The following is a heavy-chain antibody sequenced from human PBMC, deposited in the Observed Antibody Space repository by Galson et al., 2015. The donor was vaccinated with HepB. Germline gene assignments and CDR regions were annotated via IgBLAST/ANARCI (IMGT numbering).Heavy chain of an antibody. CDR3: AKDLMTTFSQSWDY. J-gene: IGHJ4*02. V-gene: IGHV3-30*18. CDR2: VSYDGSDK. D-gene: IGHD3-16*01. Sequence: SLRLSCAASGFIFSSFGMHWVRQAPGKGLEWVAVVSYDGSDKYYADSVKGRFTISRDNSKNTLYLQMNSLRAEDTAVYYCAKDLMTTFSQSWDYWGQGTPVTVSS. CDR1: GFIFSSFG.